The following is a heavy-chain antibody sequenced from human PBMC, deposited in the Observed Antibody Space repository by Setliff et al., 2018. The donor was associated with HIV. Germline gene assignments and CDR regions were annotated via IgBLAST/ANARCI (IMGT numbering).Heavy chain of an antibody. CDR2: IYTSGST. J-gene: IGHJ6*02. Sequence: SETLSLTCTVSGGSISSGNYYWSWIRQPAGKGLEWIGRIYTSGSTNYNPSLKSRVTTSVDTSKNQFSLKLSSVTAADTAVYYCARDSPNANFGVVISDVWGQGTTVTVSS. D-gene: IGHD3-3*01. CDR3: ARDSPNANFGVVISDV. V-gene: IGHV4-61*02. CDR1: GGSISSGNYY.